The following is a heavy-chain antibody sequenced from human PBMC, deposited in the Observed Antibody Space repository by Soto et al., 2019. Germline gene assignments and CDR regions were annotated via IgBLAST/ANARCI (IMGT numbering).Heavy chain of an antibody. CDR3: ARAGNFWSGYSPNKGGYGMDV. V-gene: IGHV4-61*01. CDR1: GGSVSSGSYY. CDR2: IYYSGST. D-gene: IGHD3-3*01. J-gene: IGHJ6*02. Sequence: SETLSLTCTVSGGSVSSGSYYWSWIRQPPVKGLEWIGYIYYSGSTNYNPSLKSRVTISVDTSKNQFSLKLSSVTAADTAVYYCARAGNFWSGYSPNKGGYGMDVWGQGTKVTVS.